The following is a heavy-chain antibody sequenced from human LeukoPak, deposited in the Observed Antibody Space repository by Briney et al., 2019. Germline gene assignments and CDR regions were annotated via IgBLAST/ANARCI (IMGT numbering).Heavy chain of an antibody. CDR2: INPNSGGT. J-gene: IGHJ3*02. V-gene: IGHV1-2*02. D-gene: IGHD3-9*01. Sequence: ASVKVSCKASGYTFTGYYMHWVRQAPGQGLEWMGWINPNSGGTNYAQKFQGRVTMTRDTSTSTAYMELSRLRSDDTAVYYCARGRAYDILTRNAFDIWGQGTMVTVSS. CDR3: ARGRAYDILTRNAFDI. CDR1: GYTFTGYY.